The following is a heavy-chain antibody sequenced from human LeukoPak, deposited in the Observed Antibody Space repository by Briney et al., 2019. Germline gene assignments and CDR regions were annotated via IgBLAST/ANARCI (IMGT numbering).Heavy chain of an antibody. CDR1: GGSISSSSYY. D-gene: IGHD6-6*01. V-gene: IGHV4-39*01. CDR3: ARQGYSSSSGFDY. Sequence: PSETLFLTCTVSGGSISSSSYYWGWIRQPPGKGLEWIGSIYYSGSTYYNPSLKSRVTISVDTSKNQFSLKLSSVTAADTAVYYCARQGYSSSSGFDYWGQGTLVTVSS. CDR2: IYYSGST. J-gene: IGHJ4*02.